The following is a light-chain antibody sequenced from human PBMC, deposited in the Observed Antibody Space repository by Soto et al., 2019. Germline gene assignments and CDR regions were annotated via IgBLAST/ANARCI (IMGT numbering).Light chain of an antibody. Sequence: QSALTQPPSVSGSPGQSGTISCTGTSTDFVGYNRVSWYQQPPGTAPKLMIYEVSKRPSGVPDRFSGSKSGNTASLTISGLQAADEADYYCSLYTSENAYVFGTGTQLTVL. V-gene: IGLV2-18*01. CDR2: EVS. CDR3: SLYTSENAYV. CDR1: STDFVGYNR. J-gene: IGLJ1*01.